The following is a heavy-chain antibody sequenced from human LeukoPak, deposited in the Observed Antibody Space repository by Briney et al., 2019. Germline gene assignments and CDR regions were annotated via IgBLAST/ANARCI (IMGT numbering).Heavy chain of an antibody. CDR2: IYPGDSDT. CDR3: ARQETGGSGSYYIGYFDY. V-gene: IGHV5-51*01. J-gene: IGHJ4*02. D-gene: IGHD3-10*01. Sequence: GESLKISCNGSGYSFTSYWIGWVRQMPGKGLEWMGIIYPGDSDTRYSPSFQGQVTISADKSISTAYLQWSSLKASDTAMYYCARQETGGSGSYYIGYFDYWGQGTLVTVSS. CDR1: GYSFTSYW.